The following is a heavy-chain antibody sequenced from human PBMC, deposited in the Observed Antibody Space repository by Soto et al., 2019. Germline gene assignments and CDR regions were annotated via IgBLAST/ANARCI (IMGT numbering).Heavy chain of an antibody. CDR1: GGTFSSYG. D-gene: IGHD6-13*01. V-gene: IGHV1-69*01. CDR2: IIPAFRKA. J-gene: IGHJ5*02. Sequence: QVQLVQSGAEVKKPGSSVKVSCKASGGTFSSYGISWVRQATGQGLEWMGGIIPAFRKANYAQKFQGRVTITADESTSTAYMELSSLRSEDTAVYYCARDRGIAAAGSGGNWLDPWCQGTLVTVSS. CDR3: ARDRGIAAAGSGGNWLDP.